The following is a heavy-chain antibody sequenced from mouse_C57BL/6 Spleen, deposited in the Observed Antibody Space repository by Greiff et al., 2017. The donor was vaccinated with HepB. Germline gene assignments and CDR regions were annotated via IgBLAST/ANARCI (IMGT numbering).Heavy chain of an antibody. CDR2: ISSGGSYT. CDR1: GFTFSSYG. V-gene: IGHV5-6*01. J-gene: IGHJ1*03. CDR3: ARQDYDYPYWYFDV. Sequence: EVNVVESGGDLVKPGGSLKLSCAASGFTFSSYGMSWVRQTPDKRLEWVATISSGGSYTYYPDSVKGRFTISRDNAKNTLYLQMSSLKSEDTAMYYCARQDYDYPYWYFDVWGTGTTVTVSS. D-gene: IGHD2-4*01.